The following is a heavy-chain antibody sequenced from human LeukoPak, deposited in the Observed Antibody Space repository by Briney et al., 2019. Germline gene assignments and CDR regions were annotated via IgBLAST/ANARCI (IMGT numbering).Heavy chain of an antibody. D-gene: IGHD3-3*01. CDR1: GGSFSGYY. Sequence: PSETLSLTCAVYGGSFSGYYWSWIRQPAGKGLEWIGRIYTSGNTNYNPSLKSRVTMSIDTSKNQFSLKLRSVTAADTAVYYCAKYYDFWSGYYDIWGQGTMVTVSS. J-gene: IGHJ3*02. V-gene: IGHV4-59*10. CDR3: AKYYDFWSGYYDI. CDR2: IYTSGNT.